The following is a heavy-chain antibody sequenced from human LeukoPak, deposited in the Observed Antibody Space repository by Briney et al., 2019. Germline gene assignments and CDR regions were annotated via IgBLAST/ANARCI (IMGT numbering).Heavy chain of an antibody. V-gene: IGHV1-3*01. CDR2: INAGNGNT. CDR1: GGTFSSYA. D-gene: IGHD6-19*01. Sequence: ASVKVSCKASGGTFSSYAISWVRQAPGRRLEWMGWINAGNGNTKYSQKFQGRVTITRDTSASTAYMELSSLRSEDTAVYYCARDGTLGSGWSIDYWGQGTLVTVSS. CDR3: ARDGTLGSGWSIDY. J-gene: IGHJ4*02.